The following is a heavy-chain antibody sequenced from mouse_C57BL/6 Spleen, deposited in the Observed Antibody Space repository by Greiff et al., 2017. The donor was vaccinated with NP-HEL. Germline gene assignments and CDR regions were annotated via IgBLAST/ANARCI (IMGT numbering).Heavy chain of an antibody. CDR2: IDPSDSYT. Sequence: QVHVKQPGAELVMPGASVKLSCKASGYTFTSYWMHWVKQRPGQGLEWIGEIDPSDSYTNYNQKFKGKSTLTVDKSSSTAYMQLSSLTSEDSAVYYCARLGGNYFAYWGQGTLVTVSA. D-gene: IGHD2-1*01. CDR3: ARLGGNYFAY. J-gene: IGHJ3*01. CDR1: GYTFTSYW. V-gene: IGHV1-69*01.